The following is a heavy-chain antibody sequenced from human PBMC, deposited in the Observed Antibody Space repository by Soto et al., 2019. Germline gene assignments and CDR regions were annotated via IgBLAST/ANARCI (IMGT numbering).Heavy chain of an antibody. CDR2: IYYSGST. Sequence: PSETLSLTCSVSGDSISSSYWAWIRQPPGKGLEWIGYIYYSGSTNYNSSLKSRVTISIDTSNNQFSLKLSSVTAADTAIYYCARDAVGATHFDYWGQGAPVTVSS. CDR3: ARDAVGATHFDY. J-gene: IGHJ4*02. V-gene: IGHV4-59*01. CDR1: GDSISSSY. D-gene: IGHD1-26*01.